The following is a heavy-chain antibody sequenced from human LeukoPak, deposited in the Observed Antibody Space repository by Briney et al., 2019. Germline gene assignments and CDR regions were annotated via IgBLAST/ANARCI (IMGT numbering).Heavy chain of an antibody. J-gene: IGHJ4*02. CDR1: GGTFSSYA. CDR2: IIPIFGIA. V-gene: IGHV1-69*04. Sequence: GASVKVSCKASGGTFSSYAISWVRQAPGQGLEWMGRIIPIFGIANYAQKFQGRVTITADKSTSTAYMELSSLRSEDTAVYYRARVLRVRWFGESLDYWGQGTLVTVSS. CDR3: ARVLRVRWFGESLDY. D-gene: IGHD3-10*01.